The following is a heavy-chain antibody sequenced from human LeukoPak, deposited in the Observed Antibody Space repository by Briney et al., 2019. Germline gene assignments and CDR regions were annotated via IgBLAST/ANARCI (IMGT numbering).Heavy chain of an antibody. V-gene: IGHV3-43*02. CDR3: AKESGKFDY. Sequence: GGSLRLSCVVSGINFADYAMHWVRQPAGKGLEWVSLISADGGSTFPADSVKGRFSISRDNSKNSLYLQMNSLRSEDTAMYYCAKESGKFDYWGQGALVAVSS. J-gene: IGHJ4*02. CDR1: GINFADYA. CDR2: ISADGGST.